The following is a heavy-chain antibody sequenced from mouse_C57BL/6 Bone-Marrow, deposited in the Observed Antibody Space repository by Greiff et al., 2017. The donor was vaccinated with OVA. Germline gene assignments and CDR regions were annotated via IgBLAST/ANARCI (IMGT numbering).Heavy chain of an antibody. CDR3: ARRTDPYYFDY. J-gene: IGHJ2*01. CDR2: IYPRSGNT. V-gene: IGHV1-81*01. Sequence: VQGVESGAELARPGASVKLSCKASGYTFTSYGISWVKQRTGQGLEWIGEIYPRSGNTYYNEKFKGKATLTADKSSSTAYMELRSLTSEDSAVYFCARRTDPYYFDYWGQGTTLTVSS. CDR1: GYTFTSYG.